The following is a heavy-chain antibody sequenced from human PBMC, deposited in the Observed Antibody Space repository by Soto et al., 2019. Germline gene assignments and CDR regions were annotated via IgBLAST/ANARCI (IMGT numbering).Heavy chain of an antibody. Sequence: QITLKESGPTLVKPTQTLTLTCTFSGFSLSTSGVGVGWIRQPPGKALEWLALIYWDDDKRYSPSLKSRPTISKDTSKNQVVLTVTNMDPADTATYYCSHSLLVTPDHGDYMFYFDFWGQGTMVTVSS. CDR1: GFSLSTSGVG. CDR3: SHSLLVTPDHGDYMFYFDF. V-gene: IGHV2-5*02. J-gene: IGHJ4*02. CDR2: IYWDDDK. D-gene: IGHD4-17*01.